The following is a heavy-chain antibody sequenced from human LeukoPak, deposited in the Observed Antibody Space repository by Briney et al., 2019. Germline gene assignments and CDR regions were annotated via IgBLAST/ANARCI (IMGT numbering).Heavy chain of an antibody. CDR1: GYSISSGYY. V-gene: IGHV4-38-2*02. J-gene: IGHJ4*02. Sequence: KPSETLSLTCTVSGYSISSGYYWGWIRQPPGKGLEWNGSIYHSGSTYYNPSLKSRVTISVDTSKNQFSLKLSSVTAADTAVYYCASSEYYYDSSGYYNQYFDYWGQGTLVTVSS. CDR2: IYHSGST. CDR3: ASSEYYYDSSGYYNQYFDY. D-gene: IGHD3-22*01.